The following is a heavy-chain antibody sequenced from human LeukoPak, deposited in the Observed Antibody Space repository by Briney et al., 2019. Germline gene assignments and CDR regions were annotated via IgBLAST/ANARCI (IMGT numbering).Heavy chain of an antibody. J-gene: IGHJ6*02. Sequence: HPGGSLRLSCAASGFTFSTYAMHWVRQAPGKALEWVGVIWNDGSNKYYGDYVEGRFTISRDNYKNTLYLQMSSLRPEDSAVYYCARMGQYDLGSESRLSGLDVWGQGIAVIVSS. CDR2: IWNDGSNK. CDR1: GFTFSTYA. CDR3: ARMGQYDLGSESRLSGLDV. V-gene: IGHV3-33*01. D-gene: IGHD3-3*01.